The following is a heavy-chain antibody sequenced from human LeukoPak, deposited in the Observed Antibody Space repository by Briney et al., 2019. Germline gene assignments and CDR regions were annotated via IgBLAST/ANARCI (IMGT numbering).Heavy chain of an antibody. CDR1: GLTFSSYW. V-gene: IGHV3-7*01. CDR2: IKQDGSEK. Sequence: PGGSLRLSCAASGLTFSSYWMSWVRQAPGKGLEWVANIKQDGSEKYYVDSVKGRFTISRDNAKNSLYLQMNSLRAEDTAVYYCAREKTNSSGWWTFIYYYYYYMDVWGKGTTVTVSS. J-gene: IGHJ6*03. CDR3: AREKTNSSGWWTFIYYYYYYMDV. D-gene: IGHD6-19*01.